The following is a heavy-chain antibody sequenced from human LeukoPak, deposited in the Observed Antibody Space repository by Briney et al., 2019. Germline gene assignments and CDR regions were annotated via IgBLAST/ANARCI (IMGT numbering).Heavy chain of an antibody. CDR1: GFTVSSNY. Sequence: GGSLRLSCAASGFTVSSNYMSWVRQAPGKGLEWVSVIYSGGSTYYADSVKGRFTISRDNSKNTLYLQMNSLRAEDTAVYYCARGVYYGDYPPTGRFDYWGQGTLVTVSS. CDR3: ARGVYYGDYPPTGRFDY. CDR2: IYSGGST. J-gene: IGHJ4*02. D-gene: IGHD4-17*01. V-gene: IGHV3-53*01.